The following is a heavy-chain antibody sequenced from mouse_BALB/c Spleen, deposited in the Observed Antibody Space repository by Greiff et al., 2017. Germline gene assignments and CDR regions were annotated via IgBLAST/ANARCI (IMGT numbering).Heavy chain of an antibody. CDR2: IWAGGST. D-gene: IGHD2-2*01. V-gene: IGHV2-9*02. Sequence: QVQLKESGPGLVAPSQSLSITCTVSGFSLTSYGVHWVRQPPGKGLEWLGVIWAGGSTNYNSALMSRLSISKDNSKSQVFLKMNSLQTDDTAMYYCARDGGYDVRYFDFWGAGTTVTVSS. CDR1: GFSLTSYG. CDR3: ARDGGYDVRYFDF. J-gene: IGHJ1*01.